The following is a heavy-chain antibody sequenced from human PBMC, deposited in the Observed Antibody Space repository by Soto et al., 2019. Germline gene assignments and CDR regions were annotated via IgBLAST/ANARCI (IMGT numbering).Heavy chain of an antibody. D-gene: IGHD1-1*01. J-gene: IGHJ4*02. CDR3: ATGSSSRSTSYY. V-gene: IGHV3-7*01. Sequence: GGSLRLSCAASGLTFSNYWMSWARQAPGKGLEWVATINQDGSQKYYVDSVKGRITISRDNAKNSLYLQMDSLRAEDTAVYYCATGSSSRSTSYYWGQGTLVTVSS. CDR2: INQDGSQK. CDR1: GLTFSNYW.